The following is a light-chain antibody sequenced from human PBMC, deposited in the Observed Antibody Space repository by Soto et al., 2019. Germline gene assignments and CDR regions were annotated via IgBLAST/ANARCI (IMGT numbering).Light chain of an antibody. J-gene: IGKJ1*01. CDR2: DAS. CDR3: HQYGGSPGT. Sequence: DIVLTQSPGTQYLSPGERATLSCRASQSVSSNYLAWYQQRPGQAPRLLIYDASSRATGVPDRFSGSGSGTDFTLTISRLEPEDFAVYYCHQYGGSPGTLGQGTNVDIK. CDR1: QSVSSNY. V-gene: IGKV3-20*01.